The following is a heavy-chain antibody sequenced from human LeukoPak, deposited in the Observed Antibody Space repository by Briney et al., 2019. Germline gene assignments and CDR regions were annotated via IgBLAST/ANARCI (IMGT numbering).Heavy chain of an antibody. CDR2: IYRGGST. V-gene: IGHV3-53*01. CDR3: ARCRAFGHFDY. J-gene: IGHJ4*02. D-gene: IGHD3-10*01. CDR1: GFIVSSNY. Sequence: GGSLRLSCAASGFIVSSNYISWVRQAPGKGLEWVSVIYRGGSTYYADSVKGRFTISRDNSKNTLYLQMNSLRAEDTAVYYCARCRAFGHFDYWGQGTLVTVSS.